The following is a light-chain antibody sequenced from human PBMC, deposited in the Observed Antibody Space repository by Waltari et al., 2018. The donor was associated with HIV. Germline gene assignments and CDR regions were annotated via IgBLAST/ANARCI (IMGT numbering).Light chain of an antibody. V-gene: IGKV2D-29*01. J-gene: IGKJ5*01. Sequence: DLVLTQTPFSLSVTPGQPASISCTSSQSLLYSDGKTNFYWYLQKSGQPPQLLIYAVSKRFSGVPDRFSGSGSETDFTLKISRVEAEDVGVYYCMQSKQLPPTFGQGTRVEIK. CDR1: QSLLYSDGKTN. CDR2: AVS. CDR3: MQSKQLPPT.